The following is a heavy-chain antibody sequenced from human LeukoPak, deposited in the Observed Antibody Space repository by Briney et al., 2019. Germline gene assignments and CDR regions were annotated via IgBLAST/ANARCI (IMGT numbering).Heavy chain of an antibody. Sequence: GGTLRLSCAASGFTFSSYGMSWVRQAPGKGLEWVSAISGSGGSTYYADSVKGRFTISRDNSKNTLYLQMNSLRAEDTAVYYCAKGYCGGDCYSGYFDYWGQGTLVTVSS. CDR2: ISGSGGST. CDR1: GFTFSSYG. V-gene: IGHV3-23*01. D-gene: IGHD2-21*02. J-gene: IGHJ4*02. CDR3: AKGYCGGDCYSGYFDY.